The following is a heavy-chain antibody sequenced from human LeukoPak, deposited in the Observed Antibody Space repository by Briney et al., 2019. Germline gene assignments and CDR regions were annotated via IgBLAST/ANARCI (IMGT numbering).Heavy chain of an antibody. J-gene: IGHJ4*02. D-gene: IGHD2-15*01. CDR1: GYTLTELS. V-gene: IGHV1-24*01. CDR2: FDPEDGET. Sequence: GASVKDSCKVSGYTLTELSMHWVRQAPGKGLEWMGGFDPEDGETIYAQKFQGRVTMTEDTSTDTAYMELSSLRSEDTAVYYCATELPYCSGGSCYPGYWGQGTLVTVSS. CDR3: ATELPYCSGGSCYPGY.